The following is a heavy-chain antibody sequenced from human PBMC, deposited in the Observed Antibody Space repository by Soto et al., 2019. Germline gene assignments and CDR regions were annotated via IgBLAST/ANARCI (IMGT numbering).Heavy chain of an antibody. Sequence: QVQLQESGPGLVETSQTLSLICTVSGGSISSGGYYWSWIRQHPGKGLEWIAYIYYSGNTFYNPSLQSRVTISVDTSKNQFSLKLSSVTAADTAVYYCARVVVTASYYYYAMDVWGHGTTVTVSS. J-gene: IGHJ6*02. V-gene: IGHV4-31*03. CDR2: IYYSGNT. CDR3: ARVVVTASYYYYAMDV. D-gene: IGHD2-15*01. CDR1: GGSISSGGYY.